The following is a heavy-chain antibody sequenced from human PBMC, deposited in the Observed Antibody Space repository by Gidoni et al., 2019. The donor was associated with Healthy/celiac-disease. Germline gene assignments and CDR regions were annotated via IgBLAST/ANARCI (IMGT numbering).Heavy chain of an antibody. D-gene: IGHD5-18*01. CDR3: ARLVDTAMVTAFDI. V-gene: IGHV1-8*01. J-gene: IGHJ3*02. Sequence: QVQLVQSGAEVKKPGASVKVSCKASGYTFTSYDINWVRQATGQGLEWMGWMNPNSGNTGYAQKFQGRVTMTRNTSISTAYMELSSLRSEDTAVYYCARLVDTAMVTAFDIWGQGTMVTVSS. CDR1: GYTFTSYD. CDR2: MNPNSGNT.